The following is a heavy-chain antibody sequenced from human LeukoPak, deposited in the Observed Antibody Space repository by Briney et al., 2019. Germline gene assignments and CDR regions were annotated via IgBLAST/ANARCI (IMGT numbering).Heavy chain of an antibody. CDR3: ARRTAMDSYFDY. Sequence: GSSVKVSCKASGGTFSSYAISWVRQAPGQGLEWMGGIIPIFGTANYAQKFQGRVTVTADESTSTAYMELSSLRSEDTAVYYCARRTAMDSYFDYWGQGTLVTVSS. J-gene: IGHJ4*02. V-gene: IGHV1-69*01. D-gene: IGHD5-18*01. CDR2: IIPIFGTA. CDR1: GGTFSSYA.